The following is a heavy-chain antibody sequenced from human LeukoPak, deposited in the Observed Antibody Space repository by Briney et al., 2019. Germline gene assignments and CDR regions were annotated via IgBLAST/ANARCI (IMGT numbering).Heavy chain of an antibody. J-gene: IGHJ6*03. CDR2: IIPIFGTA. D-gene: IGHD3-16*01. Sequence: SVKVSCKASGYTFTSYDINWVRQAPGQGLEWMGGIIPIFGTANYAQKFQGRVTITTDESTSTAYMELSSLRSEDTAVYYCARGPRVASGGRTYYYYYYMDVWGKGTTVTVSS. CDR1: GYTFTSYD. V-gene: IGHV1-69*05. CDR3: ARGPRVASGGRTYYYYYYMDV.